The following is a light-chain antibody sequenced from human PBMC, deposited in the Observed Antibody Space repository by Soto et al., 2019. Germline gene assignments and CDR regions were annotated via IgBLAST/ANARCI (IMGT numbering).Light chain of an antibody. Sequence: EIVMTQSPATLSVSPGERATLSCRASQSVSSNLAWYKQKPGQAPRLVFYDASTRATGVPVKFSGSGSGTEFTLTISRLQSEDSAVYYCQQYNDWPRTFGQGTKVEIK. CDR3: QQYNDWPRT. J-gene: IGKJ1*01. CDR1: QSVSSN. V-gene: IGKV3-15*01. CDR2: DAS.